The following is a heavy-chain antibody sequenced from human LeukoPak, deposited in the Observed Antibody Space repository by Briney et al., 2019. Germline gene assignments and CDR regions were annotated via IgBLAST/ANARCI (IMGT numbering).Heavy chain of an antibody. V-gene: IGHV1-2*02. CDR1: GYTFTGYY. J-gene: IGHJ4*02. CDR2: IHPNSGGT. D-gene: IGHD3-3*01. CDR3: ARAPVGGPLRFFVY. Sequence: GASVKVPCKASGYTFTGYYIHWVRQAPGQGLEWMGWIHPNSGGTNFAQKFQGRVTMTRDSSISTAYMEVSSLRSDDTAVYYCARAPVGGPLRFFVYWGQGTLVTVSS.